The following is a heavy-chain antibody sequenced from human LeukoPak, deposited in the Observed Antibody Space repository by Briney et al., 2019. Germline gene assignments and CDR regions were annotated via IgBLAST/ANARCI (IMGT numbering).Heavy chain of an antibody. CDR3: AREGVDCSSTSCPGDY. CDR1: GGSISSGDYY. CDR2: IYYSGST. J-gene: IGHJ4*02. D-gene: IGHD2-2*01. Sequence: SETPSLTCTVSGGSISSGDYYWSWIRQPPGKGLEWIGYIYYSGSTYYNPSLKSRVTISVDTSKNQFSLKLSSVTAADTAVYYCAREGVDCSSTSCPGDYWGQGTLVTVSS. V-gene: IGHV4-30-4*08.